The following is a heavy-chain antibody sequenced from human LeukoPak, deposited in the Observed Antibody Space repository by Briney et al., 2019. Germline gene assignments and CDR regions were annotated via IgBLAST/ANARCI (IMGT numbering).Heavy chain of an antibody. CDR1: GGSISSYY. J-gene: IGHJ4*02. Sequence: PSETLSLTCTVSGGSISSYYWSWIRQPPGKGLEWIGYIYYSGSTNYNPSLKSRVTMSVDTSKNQFSLKLSSVTAADTAVYYCARETITSSPKYFDYWGQGTLVTVSS. V-gene: IGHV4-59*12. CDR3: ARETITSSPKYFDY. CDR2: IYYSGST. D-gene: IGHD3-10*01.